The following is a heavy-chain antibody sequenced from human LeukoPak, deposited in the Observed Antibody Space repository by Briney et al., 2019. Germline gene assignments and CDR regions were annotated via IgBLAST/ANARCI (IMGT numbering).Heavy chain of an antibody. V-gene: IGHV3-23*01. CDR3: ARRAGAYSHPYDY. CDR1: GFTFSSYA. Sequence: PGGSLRLSCAASGFTFSSYAMSWVRQAPGKGLEWVSTISNSDGKTYYADSVKGRFTISRDNSKNTLYLQMNSLRAEDTAVYYCARRAGAYSHPYDYWGQGTLVTVSS. CDR2: ISNSDGKT. J-gene: IGHJ4*02. D-gene: IGHD4/OR15-4a*01.